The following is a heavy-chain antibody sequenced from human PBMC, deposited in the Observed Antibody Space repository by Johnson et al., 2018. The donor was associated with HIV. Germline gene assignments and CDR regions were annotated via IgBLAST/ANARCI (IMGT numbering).Heavy chain of an antibody. Sequence: VQLVESGGGLVKPGGSLRLSCAASGFTFSDYYMNWIRQAPGKGLEWVSTINGGGGITYYADSVKGRFTISRDNSNNTLYLQMNSLRAEDTAVYYCAKRFGYDNRGDHFDFWGQGAMVTVSS. J-gene: IGHJ3*01. D-gene: IGHD3-22*01. CDR3: AKRFGYDNRGDHFDF. V-gene: IGHV3-23*04. CDR1: GFTFSDYY. CDR2: INGGGGIT.